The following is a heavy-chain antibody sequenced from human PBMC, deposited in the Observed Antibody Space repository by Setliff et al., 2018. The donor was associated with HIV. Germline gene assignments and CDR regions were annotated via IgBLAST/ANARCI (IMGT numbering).Heavy chain of an antibody. CDR3: AREGGQGYSGSGSFYHRNFDL. Sequence: SETLSLTCAVYGGSLSGYYWSWVRQSPGRGLKWIGEINQSGNTNFNPSLKSRLIISVDTSKSQFSLKLTSVTAADTALYYCAREGGQGYSGSGSFYHRNFDLWGRGTLVTVSS. D-gene: IGHD3-10*01. V-gene: IGHV4-34*01. CDR2: INQSGNT. CDR1: GGSLSGYY. J-gene: IGHJ2*01.